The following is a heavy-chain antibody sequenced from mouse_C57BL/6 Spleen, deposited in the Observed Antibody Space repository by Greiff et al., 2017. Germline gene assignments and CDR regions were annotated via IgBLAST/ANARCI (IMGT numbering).Heavy chain of an antibody. CDR1: GYTFTSYW. D-gene: IGHD2-3*01. CDR2: IHPNSGST. CDR3: ARRRLLYYTMDY. V-gene: IGHV1-64*01. Sequence: QVQLQQPGAELVKPGASVKLSCKASGYTFTSYWMHWVKQRPGQGLEWIGMIHPNSGSTNYNEKFKSKATLTVDKSSSTAYMQLSSLTSEDSAVYYCARRRLLYYTMDYWGQGTTVTVSS. J-gene: IGHJ4*01.